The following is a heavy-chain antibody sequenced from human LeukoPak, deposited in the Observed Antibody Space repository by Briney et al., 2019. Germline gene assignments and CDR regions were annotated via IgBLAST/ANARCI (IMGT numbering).Heavy chain of an antibody. Sequence: GGSLRLSCAASGFTFSNAWMSWVRRAPGKGLEWVGRIKRKTDGVAPEYSAPVKGRFTFSRDDTKNTVYLQMDSLKTEDTAVYYCATDLLDSWGQGTLVTVSS. CDR3: ATDLLDS. CDR2: IKRKTDGVAP. CDR1: GFTFSNAW. V-gene: IGHV3-15*01. J-gene: IGHJ4*02.